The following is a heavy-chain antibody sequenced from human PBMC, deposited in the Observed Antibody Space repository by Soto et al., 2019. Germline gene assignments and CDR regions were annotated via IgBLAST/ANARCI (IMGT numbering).Heavy chain of an antibody. CDR2: INHSGST. CDR1: GGSFSGYY. J-gene: IGHJ6*02. Sequence: SETLSLSCAVYGGSFSGYYWSWIRPPPGKGLEWIGEINHSGSTNYNPSLKSRVTISVDTSKNQFSLKLSSVTAADTAVYYCARGRGAARYVYYYGMDVWGQGTTVTVSS. D-gene: IGHD6-6*01. V-gene: IGHV4-34*01. CDR3: ARGRGAARYVYYYGMDV.